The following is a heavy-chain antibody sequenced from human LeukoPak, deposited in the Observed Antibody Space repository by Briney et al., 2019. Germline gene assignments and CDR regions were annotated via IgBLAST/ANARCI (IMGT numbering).Heavy chain of an antibody. V-gene: IGHV1-46*03. CDR2: INPSGGST. J-gene: IGHJ4*02. CDR1: GGTFSSYT. Sequence: ASVKVSCKASGGTFSSYTISWVRQAPGQGLEWMGIINPSGGSTSYAQKFQGRVTMTRDTSTSTVYMELSSLRSEDTAVYYCARGGSGKDYWGQGTLVTVSS. CDR3: ARGGSGKDY. D-gene: IGHD3-10*01.